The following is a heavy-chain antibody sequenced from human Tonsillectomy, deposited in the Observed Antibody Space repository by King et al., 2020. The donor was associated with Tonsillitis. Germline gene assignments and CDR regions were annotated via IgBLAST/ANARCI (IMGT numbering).Heavy chain of an antibody. D-gene: IGHD1-26*01. CDR1: GFTFSSYG. CDR3: AKVGQGRGLTFDN. J-gene: IGHJ4*02. CDR2: ISYDGNKE. V-gene: IGHV3-30*18. Sequence: VQLVESGGGVVQPGRSLRLSCAASGFTFSSYGMHWVRQAPGKGLEWVTLISYDGNKEYYADSVKGRFTVSRDTSKKTLYLQMNSLRAEDTAVYYCAKVGQGRGLTFDNWGQGTLVTVSS.